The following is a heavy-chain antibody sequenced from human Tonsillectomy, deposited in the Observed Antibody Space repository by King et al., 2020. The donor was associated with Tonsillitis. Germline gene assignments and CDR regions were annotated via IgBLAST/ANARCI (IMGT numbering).Heavy chain of an antibody. Sequence: QLQESGPGLLKPSETLSLTCTVSGGSISSNTYSWGWIRQPPGKGLEWIGSFYYSGDSYYSPSLKSRVTISVDTSKNQFSLKLNSVTAADTAVYYCARHSITMVRGVIPQFDYWGQGTLVTVS. J-gene: IGHJ4*02. CDR2: FYYSGDS. D-gene: IGHD3-10*01. V-gene: IGHV4-39*01. CDR1: GGSISSNTYS. CDR3: ARHSITMVRGVIPQFDY.